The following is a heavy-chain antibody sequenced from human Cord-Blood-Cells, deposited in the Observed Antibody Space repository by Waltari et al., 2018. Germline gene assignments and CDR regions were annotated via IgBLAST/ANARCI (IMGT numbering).Heavy chain of an antibody. CDR3: ERLSTGDDAFDI. Sequence: QVQLVQSGAEVKKPGSSVKVSCKASGGTFSSYAISWVRQAPGQGLEWMGRIIPILGIANYAQKFQGRVTITADKSTSTAYMELSSLRSEDTAVYYCERLSTGDDAFDIWGQGTMVTVSS. V-gene: IGHV1-69*09. CDR1: GGTFSSYA. D-gene: IGHD7-27*01. J-gene: IGHJ3*02. CDR2: IIPILGIA.